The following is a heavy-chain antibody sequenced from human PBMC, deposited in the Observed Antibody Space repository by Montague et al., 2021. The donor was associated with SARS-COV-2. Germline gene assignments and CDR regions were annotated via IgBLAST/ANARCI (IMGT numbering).Heavy chain of an antibody. Sequence: SETLSLTCTVSGGSISSSNYYWGWIRPPPGQGLEWIGSYYYSGSTYYTPSLKSRVTISVDTSKNPFSLKLSSVTAAATAVYYCVVQLCLRGYFDYWGQGTLVTVSS. CDR2: YYYSGST. J-gene: IGHJ4*02. D-gene: IGHD5-18*01. CDR1: GGSISSSNYY. V-gene: IGHV4-39*01. CDR3: VVQLCLRGYFDY.